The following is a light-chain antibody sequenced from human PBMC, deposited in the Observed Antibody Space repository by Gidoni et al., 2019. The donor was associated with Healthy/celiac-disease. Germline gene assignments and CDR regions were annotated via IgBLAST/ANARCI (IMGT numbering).Light chain of an antibody. CDR2: DAS. V-gene: IGKV1-33*01. CDR3: QQYDNLPIT. J-gene: IGKJ1*01. CDR1: QDISNY. Sequence: DIQMTQSPSSLSASVGDRVTITCQASQDISNYLNWYQQKPGKAPKLLIYDASNSETGVPSRFSGSGSGTDFTFTISSLQPEDIATYYCQQYDNLPITFGQGTKVEIK.